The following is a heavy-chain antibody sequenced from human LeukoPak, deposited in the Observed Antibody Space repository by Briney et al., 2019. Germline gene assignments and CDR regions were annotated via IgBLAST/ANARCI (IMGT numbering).Heavy chain of an antibody. J-gene: IGHJ2*01. CDR2: IYYSGST. Sequence: SETLSLTCTVSGGSISSYYWSWIRQSPGKGLEWIGYIYYSGSTNCSPSLRSRVTMSVDTSKNQFSLKLSSVTAADTAVYYCASSVTPPYWYFDLWGRGTLVTVSS. V-gene: IGHV4-59*01. CDR3: ASSVTPPYWYFDL. CDR1: GGSISSYY. D-gene: IGHD1-26*01.